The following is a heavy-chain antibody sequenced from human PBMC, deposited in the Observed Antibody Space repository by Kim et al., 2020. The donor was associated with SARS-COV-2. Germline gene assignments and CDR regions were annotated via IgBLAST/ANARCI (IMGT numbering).Heavy chain of an antibody. J-gene: IGHJ6*02. V-gene: IGHV4-34*01. CDR1: GGSLSAYS. CDR3: ARGRAGVVPSPILGLWPYYYCYAMDV. D-gene: IGHD3-3*01. Sequence: SETLSLTCAVYGGSLSAYSWIWIRQAPGKGLEWIGEVNHSGITKYHPSLKSRVTISVDTSKNQFSLKLPSVTAADTAVFYCARGRAGVVPSPILGLWPYYYCYAMDVWGQGTTVTVS. CDR2: VNHSGIT.